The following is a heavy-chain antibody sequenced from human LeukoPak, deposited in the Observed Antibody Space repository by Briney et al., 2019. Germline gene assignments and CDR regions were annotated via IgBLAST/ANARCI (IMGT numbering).Heavy chain of an antibody. CDR1: GFTFSSYG. V-gene: IGHV3-23*01. CDR3: ARATWDPNYYYYMDV. CDR2: ISGSGGST. J-gene: IGHJ6*03. D-gene: IGHD1-26*01. Sequence: GGSLRHSCAASGFTFSSYGMSWVRQAPGKGLKWVSAISGSGGSTYYADSVKGRFTISRDNSKNTLYLQMNSLRAEDTAVYFCARATWDPNYYYYMDVWGKGTTVTISS.